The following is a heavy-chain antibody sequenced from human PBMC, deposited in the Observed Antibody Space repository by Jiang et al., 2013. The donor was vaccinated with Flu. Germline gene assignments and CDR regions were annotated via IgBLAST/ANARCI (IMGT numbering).Heavy chain of an antibody. D-gene: IGHD2-8*01. V-gene: IGHV1-69*01. CDR3: AREAVLFVGQYYYYGMDV. J-gene: IGHJ6*02. Sequence: GAEVKKPGSSVKVSCKASGGTFSSYAISWVRQAPGQGLEWMGGIIPIFGTANYAQKFQGRVTITADESTSTAYMELSSLRSEDTAVYYCAREAVLFVGQYYYYGMDVWGQGTTVTVSS. CDR2: IIPIFGTA. CDR1: GGTFSSYA.